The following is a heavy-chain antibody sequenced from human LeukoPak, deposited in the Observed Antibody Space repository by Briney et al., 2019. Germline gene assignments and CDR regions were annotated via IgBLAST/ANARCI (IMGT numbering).Heavy chain of an antibody. Sequence: GGSPRLSCAASGFTFNDYDMHWVRQDTGKGLEWVSSLHTAGDAHYSVSVRGRFIISRDRSKTSFYLQMNSLRAEDSAMYYCSRGGQRAGYAFDIWGQGTVVTVSS. D-gene: IGHD6-25*01. J-gene: IGHJ3*02. CDR1: GFTFNDYD. V-gene: IGHV3-13*01. CDR2: LHTAGDA. CDR3: SRGGQRAGYAFDI.